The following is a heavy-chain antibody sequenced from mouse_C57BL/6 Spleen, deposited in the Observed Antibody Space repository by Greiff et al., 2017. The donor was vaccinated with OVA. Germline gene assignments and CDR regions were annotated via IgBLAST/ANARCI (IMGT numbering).Heavy chain of an antibody. CDR1: GYSITSGYY. CDR3: ARDRDYGFDY. V-gene: IGHV3-6*01. CDR2: ISYDGSN. Sequence: VQLQQSGPGLVKPSQSLSLTCSVTGYSITSGYYWNWIRQFPGNKLEWMGYISYDGSNNYNPSLKNRISITRDTSKNQFFLKLNSVTTEDTATYYGARDRDYGFDYWGQGTTLTVSS. D-gene: IGHD1-1*02. J-gene: IGHJ2*01.